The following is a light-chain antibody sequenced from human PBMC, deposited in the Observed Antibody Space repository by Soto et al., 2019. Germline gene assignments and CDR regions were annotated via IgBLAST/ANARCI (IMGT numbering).Light chain of an antibody. J-gene: IGKJ4*01. CDR2: GAS. Sequence: EIAMTQSPATLSVSPGERATLSCRASQSVSSKLAWYQQKPGQAPRLLIYGASTRATGIPARFSGSGSGTEFTLTISSLQSEDFAVYYCQQYNNGLTFGGGTKVDIK. CDR1: QSVSSK. V-gene: IGKV3-15*01. CDR3: QQYNNGLT.